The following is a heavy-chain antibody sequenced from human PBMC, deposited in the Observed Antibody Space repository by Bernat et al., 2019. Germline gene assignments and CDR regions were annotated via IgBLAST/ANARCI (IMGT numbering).Heavy chain of an antibody. CDR2: ISGSGGST. CDR1: GFTFSSYA. J-gene: IGHJ4*02. Sequence: EVQLLESGGGLVQPGGSLRLSCAASGFTFSSYAISWVRQAPGKGLEWVSGISGSGGSTYYADSVKGRFTISRDNSKNTLYLQMSSLRAEDTAVYYCAKDPGKYWSGYYLDYWGQGTLVTVSS. V-gene: IGHV3-23*01. D-gene: IGHD3-3*01. CDR3: AKDPGKYWSGYYLDY.